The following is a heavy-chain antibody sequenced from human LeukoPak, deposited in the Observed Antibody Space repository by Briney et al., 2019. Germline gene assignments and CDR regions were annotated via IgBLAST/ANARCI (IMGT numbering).Heavy chain of an antibody. CDR2: VYPGDSDT. V-gene: IGHV5-51*01. CDR1: GYRCIIDW. CDR3: ARHSAFYDYGDY. Sequence: GDSLKISCKGSGYRCIIDWIGWVRQMPGKGLDWMGIVYPGDSDTRYSASVQGQVTISVDKSISTAYLQWSSLKASDTAMYYCARHSAFYDYGDYWGQGTLVTVSS. D-gene: IGHD3-16*01. J-gene: IGHJ4*02.